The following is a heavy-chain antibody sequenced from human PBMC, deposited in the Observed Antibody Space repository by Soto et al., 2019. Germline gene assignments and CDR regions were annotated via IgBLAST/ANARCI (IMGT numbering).Heavy chain of an antibody. J-gene: IGHJ3*02. V-gene: IGHV3-33*01. CDR1: GFTFSSYG. Sequence: RGSLRLSCAASGFTFSSYGMHWVRQAPGQGLELLAVIWYDGSNKYYADSVKGRFTISRDNSKNTLSLQMNSLRAEDTAVYYCARDKGAFDICGQGTMVTVS. CDR3: ARDKGAFDI. CDR2: IWYDGSNK.